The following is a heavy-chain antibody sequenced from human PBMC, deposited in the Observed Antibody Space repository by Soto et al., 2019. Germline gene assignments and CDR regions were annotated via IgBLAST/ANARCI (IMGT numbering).Heavy chain of an antibody. V-gene: IGHV3-23*01. CDR3: AKVWPPAGPETKRQWAFDI. D-gene: IGHD1-1*01. CDR2: ISGSGGST. J-gene: IGHJ3*02. CDR1: GFTFSSYA. Sequence: GGSLRLSCAASGFTFSSYAMSWVRQAPGKGLEWVSAISGSGGSTYYADSVKGRFTISRDNSKNTLYLQMNSLRAEDTAVYYCAKVWPPAGPETKRQWAFDIWGQGTMVTVSS.